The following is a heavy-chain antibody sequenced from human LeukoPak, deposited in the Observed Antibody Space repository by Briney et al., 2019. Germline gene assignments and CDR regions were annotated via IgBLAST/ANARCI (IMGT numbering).Heavy chain of an antibody. V-gene: IGHV3-53*01. D-gene: IGHD2-21*01. CDR1: GFTVSSNY. Sequence: PGGSLRLSCAASGFTVSSNYMSWVRQAPGKGLEWVSVIYSGGSTYYADSVKGRFAISRDNSKNTLYLQMNSLRAEDTAVYYCAKGLDVVVEDDAFDIWGQGTMVTVSS. CDR2: IYSGGST. J-gene: IGHJ3*02. CDR3: AKGLDVVVEDDAFDI.